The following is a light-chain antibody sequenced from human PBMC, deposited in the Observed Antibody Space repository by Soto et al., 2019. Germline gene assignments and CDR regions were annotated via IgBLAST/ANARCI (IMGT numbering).Light chain of an antibody. CDR2: GAS. Sequence: EIVLTQSPGTLSLSPGERATLSCRASQSVSSSYLAWYQQKPGPAPRLLIYGASSRATGIPDWFSGSGSGTDFTLTISRLEPEDFAVSYSQQYGSSPPNTFGQGTKLEIK. CDR3: QQYGSSPPNT. CDR1: QSVSSSY. J-gene: IGKJ2*01. V-gene: IGKV3-20*01.